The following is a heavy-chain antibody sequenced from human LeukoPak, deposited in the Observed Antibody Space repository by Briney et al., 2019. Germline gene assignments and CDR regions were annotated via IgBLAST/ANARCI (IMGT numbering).Heavy chain of an antibody. D-gene: IGHD2-2*02. CDR3: AKDVRRAEYCSATTCYTSSFDY. CDR1: GFTFSSYA. J-gene: IGHJ4*02. Sequence: GRSLRLSCAASGFTFSSYAMHWVRQAPGKGPEWVAVISYDGSNKYYADSVKGRFTISRDNSKDTLSLQMNTLRAEDTAVYYCAKDVRRAEYCSATTCYTSSFDYWGRGTLVTVSS. CDR2: ISYDGSNK. V-gene: IGHV3-30-3*01.